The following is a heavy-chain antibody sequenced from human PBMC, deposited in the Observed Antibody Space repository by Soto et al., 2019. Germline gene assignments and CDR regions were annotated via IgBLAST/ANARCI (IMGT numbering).Heavy chain of an antibody. D-gene: IGHD4-17*01. CDR1: GFTFSSYA. Sequence: GGSLRLSCAASGFTFSSYAMSWVRQAPGKGLEWVSAISGSGGSTYYADSVKGRFTISRDNSKNTLYLQMNSLRAEDTAVYYCAKDPPSTVTMLGWFDPWGQGTLVTVSS. CDR3: AKDPPSTVTMLGWFDP. CDR2: ISGSGGST. V-gene: IGHV3-23*01. J-gene: IGHJ5*02.